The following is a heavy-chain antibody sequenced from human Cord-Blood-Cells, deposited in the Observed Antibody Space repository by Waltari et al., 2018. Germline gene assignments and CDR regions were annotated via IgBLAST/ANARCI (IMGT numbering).Heavy chain of an antibody. CDR3: ARDRGGSYPLTPHTDEFDY. V-gene: IGHV6-1*01. CDR2: TYYSTTSHN. D-gene: IGHD1-26*01. CDR1: GDSVSSNSAA. Sequence: QVQLQQSGPGRVKPSQTLSLTCAISGDSVSSNSAAWNWTRQSPSRGIEWLGRTYYSTTSHNTYAVSVKSPVTTTPHTSKNPFALQLISVTPEDTAVYYCARDRGGSYPLTPHTDEFDYWGQGTLVTVSS. J-gene: IGHJ4*02.